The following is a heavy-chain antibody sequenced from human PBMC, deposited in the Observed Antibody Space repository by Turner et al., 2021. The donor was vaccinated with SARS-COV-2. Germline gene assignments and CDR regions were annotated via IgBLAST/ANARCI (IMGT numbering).Heavy chain of an antibody. CDR1: GFTFSYYW. V-gene: IGHV3-7*04. J-gene: IGHJ4*02. CDR2: IRQDGSEK. CDR3: ARGTVAAH. Sequence: EVQLVESGGGLVQPGGSLRLSCAASGFTFSYYWMTWVRQAPGKGLEWVANIRQDGSEKNYVDSVKGRFTISRDNAKNSVFLQMNSLRDEDTALYYCARGTVAAHWGQGTQVTVSS. D-gene: IGHD6-19*01.